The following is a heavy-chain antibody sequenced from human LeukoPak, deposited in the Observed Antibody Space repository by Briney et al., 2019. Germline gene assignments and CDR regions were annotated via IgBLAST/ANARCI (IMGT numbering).Heavy chain of an antibody. V-gene: IGHV1-69*05. D-gene: IGHD4-17*01. J-gene: IGHJ4*02. CDR2: IIPIFGTA. CDR1: GGTFISYA. Sequence: ASVKVSCKASGGTFISYAISWVRQAPGQGLEWMGRIIPIFGTANYAQKFQGRVTITTDESTSTAYMELSSLRSEDTAVYYCARAFGYGDSYYFDYWGQGTLVTVSS. CDR3: ARAFGYGDSYYFDY.